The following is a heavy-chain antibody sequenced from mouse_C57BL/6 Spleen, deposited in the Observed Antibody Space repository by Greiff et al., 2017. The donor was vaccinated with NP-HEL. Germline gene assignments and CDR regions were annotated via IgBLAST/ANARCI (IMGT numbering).Heavy chain of an antibody. D-gene: IGHD1-1*02. CDR2: INYDGSST. J-gene: IGHJ4*01. V-gene: IGHV5-16*01. CDR3: ARGLGYGGAMDY. Sequence: EVQLVESEGGLVQPGSSMKLSCTASGFTLSDYYMAWVRQVPEKGLEWVANINYDGSSTYYLDSLKSRFIISRDNAKNILYLQMSSLKSEDTATYYCARGLGYGGAMDYWGQGTSVTVSS. CDR1: GFTLSDYY.